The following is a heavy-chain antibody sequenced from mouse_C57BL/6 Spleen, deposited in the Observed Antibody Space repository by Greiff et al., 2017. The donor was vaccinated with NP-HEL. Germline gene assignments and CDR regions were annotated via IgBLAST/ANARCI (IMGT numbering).Heavy chain of an antibody. Sequence: EVQLQQSGAELVRPGASVKLSCTASGFNIKDDYMLWVKQRPEQGLEWIGWIDPENGDTEYASKFQGKATITADTSSNTAYLQLSSLTSEDTAVYYCTTSIPLITTVVATDYWGQGTTLTVSS. CDR2: IDPENGDT. D-gene: IGHD1-1*01. J-gene: IGHJ2*01. CDR3: TTSIPLITTVVATDY. CDR1: GFNIKDDY. V-gene: IGHV14-4*01.